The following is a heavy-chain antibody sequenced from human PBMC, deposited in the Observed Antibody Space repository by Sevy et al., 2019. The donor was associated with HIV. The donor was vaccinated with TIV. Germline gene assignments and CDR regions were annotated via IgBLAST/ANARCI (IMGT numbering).Heavy chain of an antibody. V-gene: IGHV7-4-1*02. CDR3: VKIGESYFDY. Sequence: ASVTVSCKASGYTFTSYAMNWVRQAPGQGLEWMGWINTNTGNPTYAQGFTGRFVFSLDTSVSAAYLQISSLKAEDTAVYYCVKIGESYFDYWGQGTLVTVSS. J-gene: IGHJ4*02. CDR2: INTNTGNP. CDR1: GYTFTSYA.